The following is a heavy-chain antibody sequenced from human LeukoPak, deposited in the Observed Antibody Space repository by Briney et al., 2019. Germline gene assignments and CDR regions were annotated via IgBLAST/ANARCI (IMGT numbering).Heavy chain of an antibody. Sequence: ASVKVSCKASGYTFTGYYMHWVRQAPGQGLEWMGWINPNSGGTNYAQKFQGRVTMTRDTSISTAYMELSRLRSDDTAVYYCAREMGSGSYYDYYYYGMDVWGQGTTVTVSS. J-gene: IGHJ6*02. D-gene: IGHD3-10*01. CDR1: GYTFTGYY. V-gene: IGHV1-2*02. CDR3: AREMGSGSYYDYYYYGMDV. CDR2: INPNSGGT.